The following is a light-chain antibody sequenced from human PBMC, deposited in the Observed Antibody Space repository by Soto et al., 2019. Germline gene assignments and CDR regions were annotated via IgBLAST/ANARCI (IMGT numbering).Light chain of an antibody. CDR3: QQYYSTPFT. Sequence: DIVMTQSPDSLAVSLDVRATINCKSSQSVLYSSNNKSYLAWYQQKPGQPPKLLIYWASTRESGVPDRFSGSGSGTDFTLTISSLQAEDVALYYSQQYYSTPFTFGPGTKVDIK. J-gene: IGKJ3*01. CDR1: QSVLYSSNNKSY. CDR2: WAS. V-gene: IGKV4-1*01.